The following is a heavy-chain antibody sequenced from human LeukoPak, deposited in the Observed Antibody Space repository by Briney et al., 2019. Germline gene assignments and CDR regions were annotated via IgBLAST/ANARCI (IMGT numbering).Heavy chain of an antibody. CDR2: IYYSGST. CDR3: ARFGLDGYYMDV. D-gene: IGHD5-24*01. J-gene: IGHJ6*03. CDR1: GGSISSYY. V-gene: IGHV4-59*01. Sequence: SETLSLTCTVSGGSISSYYWSWIRQPPGEGLEWIGYIYYSGSTNYNPSLKSRVTISVDTSKNQFSLKLSSVTAADTAVYYCARFGLDGYYMDVWGKGTTVTVSS.